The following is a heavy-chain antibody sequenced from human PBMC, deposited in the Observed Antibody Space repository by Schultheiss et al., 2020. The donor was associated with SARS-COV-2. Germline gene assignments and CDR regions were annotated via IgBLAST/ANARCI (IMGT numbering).Heavy chain of an antibody. CDR1: GGSISSGGYY. V-gene: IGHV4-31*03. CDR2: IYYSGST. J-gene: IGHJ4*02. D-gene: IGHD6-13*01. Sequence: LRLSCTVSGGSISSGGYYWSWIRQHPGKGLEWIGYIYYSGSTYYNPSLKSRVTISVDTSKNQFSLKLSSVTAADTAVYYCASYGGSSWYIGYWGQGTLVTVSS. CDR3: ASYGGSSWYIGY.